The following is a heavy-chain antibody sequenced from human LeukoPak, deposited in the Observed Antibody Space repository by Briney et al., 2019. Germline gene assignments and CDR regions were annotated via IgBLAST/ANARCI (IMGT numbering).Heavy chain of an antibody. CDR1: GYTFTSYG. D-gene: IGHD2-15*01. V-gene: IGHV1-18*01. Sequence: ASVKVSCKASGYTFTSYGISWVRQAPGQGLEWMGWISAYNGNTNYAQKFQGRVTMTTDTSTSTAYMELRSLRSDDTAVYYCAGDQKLLLSKEKSPFDYWGQGTLVTVSS. CDR2: ISAYNGNT. J-gene: IGHJ4*02. CDR3: AGDQKLLLSKEKSPFDY.